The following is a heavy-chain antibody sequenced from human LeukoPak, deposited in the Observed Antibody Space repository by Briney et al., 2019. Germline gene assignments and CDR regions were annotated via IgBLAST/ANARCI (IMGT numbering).Heavy chain of an antibody. CDR3: AKSPGYCSSTSCYRDWYFDL. J-gene: IGHJ2*01. Sequence: GGSLRLSCVASGFTFSSYAMHWVRQAPGKGLGWVAVISKDGSNKYYADSVKGRFTISRDNSKNTLYLQMNSLRAEDTAVYYCAKSPGYCSSTSCYRDWYFDLWGRGTLVTVSS. V-gene: IGHV3-30-3*02. CDR1: GFTFSSYA. D-gene: IGHD2-2*01. CDR2: ISKDGSNK.